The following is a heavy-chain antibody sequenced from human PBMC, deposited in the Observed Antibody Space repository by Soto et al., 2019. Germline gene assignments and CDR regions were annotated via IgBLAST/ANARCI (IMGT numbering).Heavy chain of an antibody. J-gene: IGHJ4*02. V-gene: IGHV4-59*01. CDR3: AKDSYGDYGGIDY. Sequence: QHPGKGLEWIGYIYYSGSTNYNPSLKSRVTISVDTSKNQFSLKLSSVTAADTAVYYCAKDSYGDYGGIDYWGQGTMVTVSS. CDR2: IYYSGST. D-gene: IGHD4-17*01.